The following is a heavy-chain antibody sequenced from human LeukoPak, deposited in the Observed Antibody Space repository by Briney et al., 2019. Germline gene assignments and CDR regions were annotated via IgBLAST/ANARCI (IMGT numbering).Heavy chain of an antibody. D-gene: IGHD3-3*01. CDR3: AKDQKFGYGMDV. V-gene: IGHV3-23*01. J-gene: IGHJ6*02. CDR1: GFIFSTYA. Sequence: GGSLRLSCAASGFIFSTYAMSWVRQAPGKGLEWVSAISGSGGSTYYADSVTGRFTISRDNSKNTLYLQMNSLRAEDTAVYYCAKDQKFGYGMDVWGQGTTVTVSS. CDR2: ISGSGGST.